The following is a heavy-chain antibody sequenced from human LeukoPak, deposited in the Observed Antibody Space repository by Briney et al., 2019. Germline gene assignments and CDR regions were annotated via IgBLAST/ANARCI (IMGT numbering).Heavy chain of an antibody. D-gene: IGHD5-12*01. CDR1: GFTFDDYA. CDR2: ISGDGGST. Sequence: PGGSLRLSCAASGFTFDDYAMPWVRQAPGKGLEWVSLISGDGGSTYYADSVKGRFTISRDNSKNSLYLQMNSLRTEDTAWYYCAKANMPTRGYSGYEDDYYYGMDVWGQGTTVTVSS. J-gene: IGHJ6*02. V-gene: IGHV3-43*02. CDR3: AKANMPTRGYSGYEDDYYYGMDV.